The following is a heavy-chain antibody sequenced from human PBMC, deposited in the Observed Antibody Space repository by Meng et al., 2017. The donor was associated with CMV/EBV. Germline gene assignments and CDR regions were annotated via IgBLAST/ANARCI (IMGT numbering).Heavy chain of an antibody. Sequence: GESLKISCAASGFTFDDYGMSWVRQAAGKGLEWVAGINWNGGSTGYADSVKGRFTISRDKAKNSLYLQMNSLRAEDTALYYCARTDCSSTSCPKYSFGYWGQGTLVTVSS. CDR2: INWNGGST. CDR1: GFTFDDYG. J-gene: IGHJ4*02. CDR3: ARTDCSSTSCPKYSFGY. V-gene: IGHV3-20*04. D-gene: IGHD2-2*01.